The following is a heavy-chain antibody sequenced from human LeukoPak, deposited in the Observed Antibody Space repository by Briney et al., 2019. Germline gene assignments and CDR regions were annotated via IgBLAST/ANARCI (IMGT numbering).Heavy chain of an antibody. CDR3: ARQYSSTWSSMHFDY. CDR1: GGSISSSDYY. D-gene: IGHD6-13*01. Sequence: SETLPLTCTVSGGSISSSDYYWGWIRQPPGKGLEWIGSIYYRGSTYYNPSLKSRVTISVDTSKNQFSLKLSSVTAADTAVYYCARQYSSTWSSMHFDYWGQGTLVTVSS. J-gene: IGHJ4*02. CDR2: IYYRGST. V-gene: IGHV4-39*01.